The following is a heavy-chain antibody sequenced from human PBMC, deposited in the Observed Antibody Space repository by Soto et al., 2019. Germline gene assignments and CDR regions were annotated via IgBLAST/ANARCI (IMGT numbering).Heavy chain of an antibody. CDR1: GGSFSGYY. CDR2: INHSGST. J-gene: IGHJ6*02. V-gene: IGHV4-34*01. CDR3: ARLAVAGTFYYYYGMDV. D-gene: IGHD6-19*01. Sequence: NPSETLSLTCAVYGGSFSGYYWSWIRQPPGKGLEWIGEINHSGSTNYNPSLKSRVTISVDTSKNQFSLKLSSVTAADTAVYYCARLAVAGTFYYYYGMDVWGQGTTVTVSS.